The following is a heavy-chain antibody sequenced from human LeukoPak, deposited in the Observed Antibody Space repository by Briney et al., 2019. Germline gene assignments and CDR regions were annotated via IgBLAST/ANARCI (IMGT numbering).Heavy chain of an antibody. V-gene: IGHV3-21*01. D-gene: IGHD6-19*01. J-gene: IGHJ4*02. CDR3: ARGPYSSGSSADY. CDR1: GFTFSSYS. CDR2: ISSSSSYI. Sequence: GGSLRLSCAASGFTFSSYSMNWVRQAPGKGLEWVSSISSSSSYIYYADSVKGRFTISRDNAKNSLYLQMNSLRAEDTAVYYCARGPYSSGSSADYWGQGTLVTVSS.